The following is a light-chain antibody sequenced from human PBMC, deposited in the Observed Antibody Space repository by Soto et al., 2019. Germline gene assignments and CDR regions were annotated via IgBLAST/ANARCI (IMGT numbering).Light chain of an antibody. J-gene: IGKJ3*01. Sequence: DIQMTQSPSTLSAPVGDRVTITCRASQSIGSWLAWYQQKPGKAPKLLIYEASSLEDGVPSRFGGGGSGTEFSLTISSLQPDDFATYSCHQYNSYPGTFGPGTKVD. CDR1: QSIGSW. V-gene: IGKV1-5*03. CDR2: EAS. CDR3: HQYNSYPGT.